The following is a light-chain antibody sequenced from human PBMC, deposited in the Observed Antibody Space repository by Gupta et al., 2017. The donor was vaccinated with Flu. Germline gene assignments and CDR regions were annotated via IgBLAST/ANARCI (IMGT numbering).Light chain of an antibody. V-gene: IGKV3-15*01. CDR3: HHYSTWPPELT. CDR1: QSVRSS. J-gene: IGKJ4*01. Sequence: EIVMTQSPATLSVSPGERATLSCRASQSVRSSLAWYQQKPGQPPRPLIYGASSRASGIPARFSGSGSGTDFTLTIGSLQSEDFAVYYCHHYSTWPPELTFGGGTTVEVK. CDR2: GAS.